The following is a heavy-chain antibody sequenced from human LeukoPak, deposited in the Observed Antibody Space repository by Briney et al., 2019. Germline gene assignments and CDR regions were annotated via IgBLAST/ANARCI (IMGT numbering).Heavy chain of an antibody. CDR1: GGSISGYYW. CDR3: AHRQSVEVDIVATIQHDAFDI. J-gene: IGHJ3*02. D-gene: IGHD5-12*01. Sequence: TLSLTCTVSGGSISGYYWSWIRQPPGKALEWLALIYWDDDKRYSPSLKSRLTITKDTSKNQVVLTMTNMDPVDTATYYCAHRQSVEVDIVATIQHDAFDIWGQGTMVTVSS. CDR2: IYWDDDK. V-gene: IGHV2-5*08.